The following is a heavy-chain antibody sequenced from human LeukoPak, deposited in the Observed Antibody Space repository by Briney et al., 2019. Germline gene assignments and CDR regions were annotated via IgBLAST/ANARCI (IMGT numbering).Heavy chain of an antibody. CDR2: IYYSGST. CDR1: GGSISSYY. D-gene: IGHD6-19*01. V-gene: IGHV4-59*12. J-gene: IGHJ2*01. Sequence: PSETLSLTCTVSGGSISSYYWSWIRQPPGKGLEWIGYIYYSGSTNYNPSLKRRVTISVDTSKNQFSLKLSSVTAADTAVYYCARVAVASYWYFDLWGRGTLVTVSS. CDR3: ARVAVASYWYFDL.